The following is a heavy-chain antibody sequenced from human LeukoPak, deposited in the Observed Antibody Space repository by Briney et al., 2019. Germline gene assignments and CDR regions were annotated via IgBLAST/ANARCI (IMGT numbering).Heavy chain of an antibody. V-gene: IGHV3-23*01. CDR2: ISGSGGST. CDR3: AKDQYSSSWYSFRRGYFDY. D-gene: IGHD6-13*01. CDR1: GFTFSSYA. J-gene: IGHJ4*02. Sequence: GVSLRLSCAASGFTFSSYAMSWVRQGPGKGLEWVSAISGSGGSTYYADSVKGRFTISRDNSKNTLYLQMNSLRAEDTAVYYCAKDQYSSSWYSFRRGYFDYWGQGTLVTVSS.